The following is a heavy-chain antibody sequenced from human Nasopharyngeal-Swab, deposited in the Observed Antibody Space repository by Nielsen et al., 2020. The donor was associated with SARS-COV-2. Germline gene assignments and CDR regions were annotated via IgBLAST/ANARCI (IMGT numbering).Heavy chain of an antibody. Sequence: GGSLRLSCAASGFTFSSYGMHWVRQAPGKGLEWVAVISYDGSNKYYADSVKGRFTISRDNSKNTLYLQMNSLRAEDTAVYYCAKETDSSFDYWGQGTLVTVSP. CDR3: AKETDSSFDY. V-gene: IGHV3-30*18. D-gene: IGHD3-22*01. CDR2: ISYDGSNK. CDR1: GFTFSSYG. J-gene: IGHJ4*02.